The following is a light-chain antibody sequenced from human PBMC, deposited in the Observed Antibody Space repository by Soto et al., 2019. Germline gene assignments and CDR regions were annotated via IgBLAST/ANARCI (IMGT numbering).Light chain of an antibody. Sequence: EIVLTQSPAPLSLSPGESATLSCRGSQSVSSYLAWYQQKPGQAPRLIIYDAYNRATGIPARFSGSGSGTDFTHTISSLEPADFAVYYCQQRSNWPPITFGQGTRLEIK. CDR1: QSVSSY. V-gene: IGKV3-11*01. CDR3: QQRSNWPPIT. CDR2: DAY. J-gene: IGKJ5*01.